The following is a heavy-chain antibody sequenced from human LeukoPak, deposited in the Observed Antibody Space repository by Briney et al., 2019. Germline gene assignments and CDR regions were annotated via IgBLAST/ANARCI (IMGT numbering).Heavy chain of an antibody. CDR3: ERKQTVRATHAFDN. J-gene: IGHJ3*02. D-gene: IGHD1-26*01. V-gene: IGHV1-69*01. CDR2: IIPIFGTA. Sequence: SVKLSCKASGGTLSSYSISWVRQAPGQGLEWMGGIIPIFGTANYAQKFQGRDTSTADESTRTAYMELSSLRSENTAVYYCERKQTVRATHAFDNWGQGTMVIVSS. CDR1: GGTLSSYS.